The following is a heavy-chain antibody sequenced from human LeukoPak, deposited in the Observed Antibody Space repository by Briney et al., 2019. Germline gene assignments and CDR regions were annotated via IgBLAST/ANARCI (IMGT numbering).Heavy chain of an antibody. Sequence: PSETLSLTCAVYGGSFSGYYWSWIRQPPGEGLEWIGEINHSGSTNYNPSLKSRVTISVDTSKNQFSLKLSSVTAADTAVYYCARHQGYCSSTSCRRRYYYYYMGVWGKGTTVTISS. V-gene: IGHV4-34*01. D-gene: IGHD2-2*01. CDR2: INHSGST. CDR1: GGSFSGYY. CDR3: ARHQGYCSSTSCRRRYYYYYMGV. J-gene: IGHJ6*03.